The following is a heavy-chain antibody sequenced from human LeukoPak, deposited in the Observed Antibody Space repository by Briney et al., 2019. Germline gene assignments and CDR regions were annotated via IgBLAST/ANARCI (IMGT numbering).Heavy chain of an antibody. CDR3: ARDGLRFLEWLLLDY. J-gene: IGHJ4*02. CDR1: GFTFSSYS. V-gene: IGHV3-48*02. Sequence: GGSLRLSCAASGFTFSSYSMNWVRQAPGKGLEWVPYISSSSSTIYYADSVKGRFTISRDNAKNSLYLQMNSLRDEDTAVYYCARDGLRFLEWLLLDYWGQGTLVTVSS. D-gene: IGHD3-3*01. CDR2: ISSSSSTI.